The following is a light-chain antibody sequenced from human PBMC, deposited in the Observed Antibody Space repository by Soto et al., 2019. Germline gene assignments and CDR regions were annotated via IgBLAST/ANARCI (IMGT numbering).Light chain of an antibody. CDR2: DAS. Sequence: VLTHSPATLSLSRWERATLSCRASLNVNSYLAWYQQKPGQAPRLLIYDASDRAAGIPARFSGSGSGTDFTLTISSLEPEDFAIYYCQRRQYWPPITFGQGTRLEI. CDR3: QRRQYWPPIT. V-gene: IGKV3-11*01. CDR1: LNVNSY. J-gene: IGKJ5*01.